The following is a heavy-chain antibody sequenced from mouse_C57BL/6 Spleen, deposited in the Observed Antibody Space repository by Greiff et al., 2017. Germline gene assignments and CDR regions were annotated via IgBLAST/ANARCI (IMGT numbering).Heavy chain of an antibody. CDR1: GYTFTDYY. D-gene: IGHD2-3*01. CDR2: LNPNNGGT. CDR3: ARTVYDGSNFDV. Sequence: VQLQQSGPELVKPGASVKISCKASGYTFTDYYMNWVKQSHGKSLEWIGDLNPNNGGTSYIQKCKGKATLTVDQSSRTAYMELRSLTSEDSAVYYCARTVYDGSNFDVWGTGTTVTVSS. V-gene: IGHV1-26*01. J-gene: IGHJ1*03.